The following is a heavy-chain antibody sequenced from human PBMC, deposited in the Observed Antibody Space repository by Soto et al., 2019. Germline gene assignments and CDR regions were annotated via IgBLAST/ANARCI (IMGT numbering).Heavy chain of an antibody. J-gene: IGHJ3*02. Sequence: QVQLVESGGGVVQPGRSLRLSCAASGFTFSSYGMHWVRQAPGKGLEWVAVISYDASNKYYEDSVKGRFTISRDNSKNKLYLQMNSVRAEDTAVYYCAELDYGAYDAFDIWGQGTMVTVSS. CDR3: AELDYGAYDAFDI. V-gene: IGHV3-30*18. D-gene: IGHD4-17*01. CDR1: GFTFSSYG. CDR2: ISYDASNK.